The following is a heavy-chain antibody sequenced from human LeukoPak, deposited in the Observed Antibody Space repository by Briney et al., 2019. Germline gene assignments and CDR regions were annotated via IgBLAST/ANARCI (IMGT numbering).Heavy chain of an antibody. D-gene: IGHD2-8*01. CDR3: ARANGYYFDY. J-gene: IGHJ4*02. Sequence: GGSLRLSCAASGFTFSTYSMHWVRQAPGKGLEWVSSISTSSSYLYYADSVKGRFTISRDNAKNSLYLQMNSLRAEDTAVYYCARANGYYFDYWGQGTLVTVS. V-gene: IGHV3-21*01. CDR2: ISTSSSYL. CDR1: GFTFSTYS.